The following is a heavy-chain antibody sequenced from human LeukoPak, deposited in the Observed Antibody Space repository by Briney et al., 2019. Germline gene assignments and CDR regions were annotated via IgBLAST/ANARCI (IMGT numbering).Heavy chain of an antibody. V-gene: IGHV3-66*01. CDR3: ARDGPYCSSTSCPKDY. J-gene: IGHJ4*02. Sequence: GGSLRLSCAASGFTVSSNYMSWVRQAPGKGLEWVSVIYSGGSTYYADSVKGRFTIYRDNSKNPLYLQMNSLRAEDTAVYYCARDGPYCSSTSCPKDYWGQGTLVTVSS. CDR2: IYSGGST. CDR1: GFTVSSNY. D-gene: IGHD2-2*01.